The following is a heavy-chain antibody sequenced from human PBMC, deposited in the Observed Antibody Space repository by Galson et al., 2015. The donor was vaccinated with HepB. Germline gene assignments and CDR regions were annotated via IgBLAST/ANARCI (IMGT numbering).Heavy chain of an antibody. V-gene: IGHV3-11*01. J-gene: IGHJ3*01. Sequence: SLRLSCAASGFSFGDYFMTWIRQAPGKGLEWISYISSSGKIIYYADSVKGRFTISRDNSQNVLYLQMNSLRGEDTAVYYCARDDEGPSVVVSAMRSAFDVWGRGTLVTVST. D-gene: IGHD2-21*01. CDR3: ARDDEGPSVVVSAMRSAFDV. CDR2: ISSSGKII. CDR1: GFSFGDYF.